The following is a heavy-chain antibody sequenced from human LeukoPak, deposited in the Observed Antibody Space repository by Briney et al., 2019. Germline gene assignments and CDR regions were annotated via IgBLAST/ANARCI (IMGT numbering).Heavy chain of an antibody. CDR1: GYTFTSYG. J-gene: IGHJ6*03. V-gene: IGHV1-18*01. D-gene: IGHD2-2*01. CDR3: ARVRLRDMNCSSTSCGGFGYYYYYMDV. Sequence: GASVKVSCKASGYTFTSYGISWVRQAPGQGLEWMGWISAYNGNTNYAQKLQGRVTMTTDTSTSTAYMELRSLRSDDTAVYYCARVRLRDMNCSSTSCGGFGYYYYYMDVWGKGTTVTVSS. CDR2: ISAYNGNT.